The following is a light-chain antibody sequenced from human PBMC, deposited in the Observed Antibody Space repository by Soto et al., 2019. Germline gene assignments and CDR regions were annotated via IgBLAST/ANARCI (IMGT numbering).Light chain of an antibody. CDR1: QAINSF. Sequence: DIQMTQSPSSLSASVGDSVTITCRASQAINSFVNWYQQKPGKAPKLLIYAASNLQSGVPSRFSGSGAATEFTLTISSLQSEDCATYFCQQSYGNPLTFGGGTKVDIK. V-gene: IGKV1-39*01. CDR2: AAS. CDR3: QQSYGNPLT. J-gene: IGKJ4*01.